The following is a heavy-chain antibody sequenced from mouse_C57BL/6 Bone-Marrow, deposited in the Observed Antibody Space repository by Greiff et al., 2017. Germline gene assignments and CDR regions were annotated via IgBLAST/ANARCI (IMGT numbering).Heavy chain of an antibody. CDR1: GYTFNSYW. J-gene: IGHJ4*01. V-gene: IGHV1-53*01. D-gene: IGHD2-1*01. CDR2: INPSNGGT. CDR3: ARGNRGDY. Sequence: VQLQQPGTELVKPGASVKLSCKASGYTFNSYWMHRVKQRPGQGLEWSGNINPSNGGTYYKEKFKSKATLTVDKSSITAYMQLSSLTAEDSAVYYCARGNRGDYWGQGTSVTVSS.